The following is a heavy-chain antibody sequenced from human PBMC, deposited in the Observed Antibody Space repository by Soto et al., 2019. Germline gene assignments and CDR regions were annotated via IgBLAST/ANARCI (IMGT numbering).Heavy chain of an antibody. V-gene: IGHV4-59*01. J-gene: IGHJ3*02. Sequence: LTCTVSGGSISSYYWSWIRQPPGKGLEWIGYIYYSGSTNYNPSLKSRVTISVDTSKNQFSLKLSSVTAADTAVYYCARVGSSDAFDIWGQGTMVTVSS. CDR1: GGSISSYY. CDR3: ARVGSSDAFDI. CDR2: IYYSGST. D-gene: IGHD6-25*01.